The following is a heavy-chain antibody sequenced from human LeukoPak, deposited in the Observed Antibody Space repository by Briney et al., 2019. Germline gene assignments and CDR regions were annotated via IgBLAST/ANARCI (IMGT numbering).Heavy chain of an antibody. CDR3: AKDTYSSSWYYFDY. CDR2: IDKGGNII. D-gene: IGHD6-13*01. Sequence: GGSLRLSCVVSGFTLTTASMNWVRQAPGKGLEWISHIDKGGNIIYYAASVKGRFTISRDSAKNSLYLQMNSLRTEDTTVYYCAKDTYSSSWYYFDYWGQGTLVTVSS. CDR1: GFTLTTAS. V-gene: IGHV3-48*04. J-gene: IGHJ4*02.